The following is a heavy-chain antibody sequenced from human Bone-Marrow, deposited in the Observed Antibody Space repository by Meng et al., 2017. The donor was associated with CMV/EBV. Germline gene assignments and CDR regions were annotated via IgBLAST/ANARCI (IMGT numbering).Heavy chain of an antibody. CDR3: ARDYCYYDFCFNWFDP. V-gene: IGHV1-2*02. Sequence: ASVKVSCKASGYTFTGYYMHWVRQAPGQGLEWMGWINPNSGGTNYAQKFQGRVTMTRDTSISTAYMELSRLRSDDTAVYYCARDYCYYDFCFNWFDPWGQGTLVTVPQ. CDR1: GYTFTGYY. D-gene: IGHD3-3*01. CDR2: INPNSGGT. J-gene: IGHJ5*02.